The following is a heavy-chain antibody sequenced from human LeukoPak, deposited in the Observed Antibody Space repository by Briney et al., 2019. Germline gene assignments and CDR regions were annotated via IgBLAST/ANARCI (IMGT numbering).Heavy chain of an antibody. CDR2: IKQDGSEK. Sequence: PGGSLRLSCAGSGFTFSSYWMSWVRRAPGKGLEWVANIKQDGSEKYYVDSVKGRFTISRDNAKNSLYLQMNSLRAEDTAVYYCARTSWGIAAAGDYWGQGTLVTVSS. CDR1: GFTFSSYW. J-gene: IGHJ4*02. CDR3: ARTSWGIAAAGDY. V-gene: IGHV3-7*01. D-gene: IGHD6-13*01.